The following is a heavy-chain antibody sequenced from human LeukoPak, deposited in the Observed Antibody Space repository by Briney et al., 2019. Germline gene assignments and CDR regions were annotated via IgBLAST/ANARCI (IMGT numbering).Heavy chain of an antibody. CDR1: GFSFRGNA. CDR2: IWCDGSND. Sequence: PGGSLRLSCAASGFSFRGNAMHWARNAPGRALEGVEMIWCDGSNDCYADSVKGRFTISRDNSKNTLYLQMNSLRAEDTAVYYCARGGISARPDYWGQGTLVTVSS. CDR3: ARGGISARPDY. J-gene: IGHJ4*02. D-gene: IGHD6-6*01. V-gene: IGHV3-33*01.